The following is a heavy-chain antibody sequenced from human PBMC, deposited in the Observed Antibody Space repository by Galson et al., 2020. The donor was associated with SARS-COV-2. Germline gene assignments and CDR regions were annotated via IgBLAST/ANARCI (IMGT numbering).Heavy chain of an antibody. J-gene: IGHJ4*02. V-gene: IGHV4-59*08. CDR3: ARLQYYYDSIDY. CDR1: GGSISRYY. Sequence: ASETLSLTCTVSGGSISRYYWSWIRQPPGKGLEWVGYIYYSGSTNYNPSLKSRVTISVDTSKNQFTLKLSSVTAADTAVYYCARLQYYYDSIDYWGQGTLVTVSS. D-gene: IGHD3-22*01. CDR2: IYYSGST.